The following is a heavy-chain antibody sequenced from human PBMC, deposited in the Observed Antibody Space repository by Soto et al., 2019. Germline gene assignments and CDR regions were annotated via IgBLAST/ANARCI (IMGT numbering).Heavy chain of an antibody. D-gene: IGHD6-19*01. J-gene: IGHJ4*02. Sequence: PGGSLRLSCAASGFSFDNYDMHWVRQAPGKGLEWVSGITWNSGTFGYADSLKGRFTISRDNTKISLHLQMDSRRAEDTALYYCVRDAISRGWSGGRKYYFDYWGQGTPVTVSS. CDR3: VRDAISRGWSGGRKYYFDY. V-gene: IGHV3-9*01. CDR1: GFSFDNYD. CDR2: ITWNSGTF.